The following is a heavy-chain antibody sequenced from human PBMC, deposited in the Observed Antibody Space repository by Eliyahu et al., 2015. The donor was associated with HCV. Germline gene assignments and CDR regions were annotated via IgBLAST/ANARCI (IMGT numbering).Heavy chain of an antibody. CDR1: GGXXSTXY. CDR2: IHYSGST. J-gene: IGHJ5*02. V-gene: IGHV4-59*01. Sequence: QVQLQESGPGLVKPSETLALTCTVXGGXXSTXYWSWIRQSPGKGLEWIGYIHYSGSTNHNPSLKSRVTMSIDTSKNQFSLKLSSVTAADTAVYYCASGGGGIAVAGTGGWFDPWGQGTLVTVSS. D-gene: IGHD6-19*01. CDR3: ASGGGGIAVAGTGGWFDP.